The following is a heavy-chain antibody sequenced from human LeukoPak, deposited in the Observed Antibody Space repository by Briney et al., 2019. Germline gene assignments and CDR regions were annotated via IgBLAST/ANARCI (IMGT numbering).Heavy chain of an antibody. V-gene: IGHV3-30*02. CDR3: AKGGSSSWSHEDYFDY. Sequence: GGSLRLSCAASGFTFSSYGMHWVREAPGKGVEWVAFIRYGGSNKYYADSVKGRFTISRDNSKNTLYLQMNSQRAEDTAVYYCAKGGSSSWSHEDYFDYWGQGTLVTVSS. CDR1: GFTFSSYG. D-gene: IGHD6-13*01. J-gene: IGHJ4*02. CDR2: IRYGGSNK.